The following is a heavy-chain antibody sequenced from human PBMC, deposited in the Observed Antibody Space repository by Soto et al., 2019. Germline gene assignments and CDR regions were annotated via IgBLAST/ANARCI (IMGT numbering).Heavy chain of an antibody. CDR2: FSGSGGAT. CDR3: AKAGGDY. V-gene: IGHV3-23*04. CDR1: GFIASNYA. J-gene: IGHJ4*02. D-gene: IGHD3-10*01. Sequence: EVQVVESGGGLVQPGGSLRLSCAASGFIASNYAMSWVRQAPGKGLEWVSGFSGSGGATFYADSVKGRFTISRDSSKNTVYLQINRLRVEDTAVYYCAKAGGDYWGQGTLVTVSS.